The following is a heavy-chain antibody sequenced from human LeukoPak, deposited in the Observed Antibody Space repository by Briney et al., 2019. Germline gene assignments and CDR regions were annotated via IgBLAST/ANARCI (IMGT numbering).Heavy chain of an antibody. Sequence: GASVKVSCKVSGYTLTELSMHWVRQAPGKGLEWMGGFDPEDGETIYAQKFQGRVTITRDTSASTAYMELSSLRSEDTAVYYCARDHYYYDSRGNWFDPWGQGTLVTVSS. CDR3: ARDHYYYDSRGNWFDP. CDR2: FDPEDGET. V-gene: IGHV1-24*01. D-gene: IGHD3-22*01. J-gene: IGHJ5*02. CDR1: GYTLTELS.